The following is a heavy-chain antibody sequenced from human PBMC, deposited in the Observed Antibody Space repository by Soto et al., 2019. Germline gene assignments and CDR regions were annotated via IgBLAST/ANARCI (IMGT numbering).Heavy chain of an antibody. V-gene: IGHV3-11*06. D-gene: IGHD6-13*01. CDR3: ARNHIAASGTSAYDI. J-gene: IGHJ3*02. CDR1: GFTFSDYY. CDR2: ISPSSSYT. Sequence: QVQLVESGGGMVKPGGSLRLSCAASGFTFSDYYMSWIRQAPGKGLEWVSYISPSSSYTNYAGSVKGRFTISRDNAKNPVYLQMISLRDEDTAVYYCARNHIAASGTSAYDIWGQGTMVTVSS.